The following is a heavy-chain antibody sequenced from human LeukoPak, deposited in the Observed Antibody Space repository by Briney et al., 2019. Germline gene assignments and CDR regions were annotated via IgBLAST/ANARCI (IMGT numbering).Heavy chain of an antibody. CDR1: GYTFTSHA. D-gene: IGHD3-10*01. CDR2: INAGKGTK. J-gene: IGHJ5*02. Sequence: ASVKVSCKASGYTFTSHAMHWVRQAPGQGLEWMGWINAGKGTKKYSQKFQARLTITSDTSASTAYMELSSLRSEDTAVYYCARGLVWFGESRDPWFDPWGQGTLVTVSS. V-gene: IGHV1-3*01. CDR3: ARGLVWFGESRDPWFDP.